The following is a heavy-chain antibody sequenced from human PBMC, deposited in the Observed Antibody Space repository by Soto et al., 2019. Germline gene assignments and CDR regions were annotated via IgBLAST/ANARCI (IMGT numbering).Heavy chain of an antibody. CDR2: ISYDGSNK. D-gene: IGHD6-19*01. Sequence: GGSLRLSCAASGFTFSSYAMHWVRQAPGKGLEWVAVISYDGSNKYYADSVKGRFTISRDNSKNTLYLQMNSLRAEDTAVYYCAREEMAAYYYYYGMDVWGQGTTVTVSS. V-gene: IGHV3-30-3*01. J-gene: IGHJ6*02. CDR1: GFTFSSYA. CDR3: AREEMAAYYYYYGMDV.